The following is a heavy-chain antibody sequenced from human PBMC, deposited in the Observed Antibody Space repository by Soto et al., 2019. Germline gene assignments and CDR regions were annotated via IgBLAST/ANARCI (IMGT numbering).Heavy chain of an antibody. D-gene: IGHD3-10*01. J-gene: IGHJ5*02. Sequence: PETLSLTCAVSGGSISSVGYSWSCIRQPPGKGLEWIAYIYYSGSTNYNPSLKSRVTISLDTSENQFSLKLSSVTAADTAVYYCARGSLWFGGRLDPWGQGTLVTVSS. CDR1: GGSISSVGYS. CDR3: ARGSLWFGGRLDP. V-gene: IGHV4-61*08. CDR2: IYYSGST.